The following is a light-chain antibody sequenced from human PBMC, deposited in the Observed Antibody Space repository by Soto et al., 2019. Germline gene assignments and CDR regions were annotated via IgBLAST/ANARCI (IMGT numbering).Light chain of an antibody. CDR2: KAS. CDR1: QTISSW. CDR3: QQYDSYLWT. J-gene: IGKJ1*01. V-gene: IGKV1-5*03. Sequence: DIQITQSPSTLSASVGDRVTITCRASQTISSWLAWYQQKPGKAPKLLIFKASSLQTGVPSKFSGSGSRTEFTLTISSLQPDDFATYYCQQYDSYLWTFGHGTKVDI.